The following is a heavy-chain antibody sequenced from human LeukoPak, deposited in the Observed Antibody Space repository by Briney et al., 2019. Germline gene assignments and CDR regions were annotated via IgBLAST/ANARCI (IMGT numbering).Heavy chain of an antibody. CDR2: IIPIFGTA. J-gene: IGHJ6*03. CDR3: AIPSHRRSGYYYYYYMHV. Sequence: SVEVSCKASGGTFSSYAISWVRQAPGQGLEWMGGIIPIFGTANYAQKFQGRVTITADESTSTAYMELSSLRSEDTAVYYCAIPSHRRSGYYYYYYMHVWVKGTTVTVSS. CDR1: GGTFSSYA. D-gene: IGHD2-15*01. V-gene: IGHV1-69*13.